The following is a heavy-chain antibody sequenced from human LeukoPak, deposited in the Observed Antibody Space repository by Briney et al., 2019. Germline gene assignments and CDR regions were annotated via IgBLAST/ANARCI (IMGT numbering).Heavy chain of an antibody. CDR3: AKGSSGYFVDL. Sequence: GGSLRLSCAASGFIFNNYDLIWVRQAPGKGLEWVSAISNDGGGTNYADFVKGRFTISRDNSKNTLFLQMNSLRAEDTALYHCAKGSSGYFVDLWGQGTLVTVSS. V-gene: IGHV3-23*01. D-gene: IGHD3-22*01. J-gene: IGHJ5*02. CDR2: ISNDGGGT. CDR1: GFIFNNYD.